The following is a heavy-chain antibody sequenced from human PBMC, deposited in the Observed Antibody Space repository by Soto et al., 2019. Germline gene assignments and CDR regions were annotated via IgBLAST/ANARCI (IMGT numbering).Heavy chain of an antibody. V-gene: IGHV3-48*01. CDR1: GFSFSNYA. CDR2: ISGSSSNI. J-gene: IGHJ2*01. Sequence: EVQLVESGGGLVQPGGSLRLSCAASGFSFSNYAMDWVRQAPGKGLEWVSYISGSSSNIRYADSVKGRFTISRDNAKRSLYLQMNSLRADDTAVYYCARDPSRGSDWARYLDLWGRGTLVTVSS. D-gene: IGHD1-26*01. CDR3: ARDPSRGSDWARYLDL.